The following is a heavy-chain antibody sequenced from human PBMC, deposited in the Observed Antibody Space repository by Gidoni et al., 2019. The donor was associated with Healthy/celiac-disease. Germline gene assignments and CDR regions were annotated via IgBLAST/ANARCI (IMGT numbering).Heavy chain of an antibody. V-gene: IGHV3-23*01. CDR1: GFTFSSYA. Sequence: EVPLLASGGGLVQPGGSLRLSCAASGFTFSSYAMSWVRQAPGKGLEWVSAISGSGGSTYYADSVKGRFTISRDNSKNTLYLQMNSLRAEDTAVYYCAKAVGGVIVPFDYWGQGTLVTVSS. CDR3: AKAVGGVIVPFDY. J-gene: IGHJ4*02. D-gene: IGHD3-16*02. CDR2: ISGSGGST.